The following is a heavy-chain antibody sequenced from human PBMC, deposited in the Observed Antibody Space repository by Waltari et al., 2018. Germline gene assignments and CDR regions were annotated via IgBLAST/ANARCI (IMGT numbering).Heavy chain of an antibody. CDR1: GFTFSSSA. CDR2: ISYDGSNK. D-gene: IGHD3-22*01. CDR3: ARDPPYYYDSSGYYPHYYYGMDV. V-gene: IGHV3-30-3*01. J-gene: IGHJ6*02. Sequence: QVQLVESGGGVVQPGRSLRLSCAASGFTFSSSAMPWVRRAPGKGLERLAVISYDGSNKYYADSVKGRFTISRDNSKNTLYLQMNSLRAEDTAVYYCARDPPYYYDSSGYYPHYYYGMDVWGQGTTVTVSS.